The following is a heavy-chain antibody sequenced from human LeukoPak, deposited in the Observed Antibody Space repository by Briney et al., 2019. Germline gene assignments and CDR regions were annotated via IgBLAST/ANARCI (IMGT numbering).Heavy chain of an antibody. V-gene: IGHV1-69*01. J-gene: IGHJ4*02. CDR1: GGTFSSYA. D-gene: IGHD6-19*01. CDR2: IIPIFGTA. Sequence: GSSVKVSCKASGGTFSSYAISWMRQAPGQGLEWMGGIIPIFGTANYAQKFQGRVTITADESTSTAYMELSSLRSEDTAVYYCARGADSSGWSPPDYWGQGTLVTVSS. CDR3: ARGADSSGWSPPDY.